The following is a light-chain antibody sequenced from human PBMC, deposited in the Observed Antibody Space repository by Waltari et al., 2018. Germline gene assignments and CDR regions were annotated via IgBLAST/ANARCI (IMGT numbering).Light chain of an antibody. CDR2: VAS. V-gene: IGKV1-12*01. CDR1: QDIYSR. J-gene: IGKJ4*01. CDR3: QQTDSFPLT. Sequence: DIQMTQSPSFVSASVGDRVTITCRASQDIYSRLAWYQQKPGGAPQLLIYVASTLPGGVPSRFRGIGSGTEFTLTITSLQPDDFATYFCQQTDSFPLTFGGGTKVEIK.